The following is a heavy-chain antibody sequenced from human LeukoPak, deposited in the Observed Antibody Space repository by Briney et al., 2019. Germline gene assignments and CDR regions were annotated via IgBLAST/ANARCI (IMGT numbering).Heavy chain of an antibody. D-gene: IGHD3-9*01. J-gene: IGHJ3*02. CDR1: GGSISSYY. CDR2: IYYSGST. CDR3: ARDLYYDILTGRRDAFDI. V-gene: IGHV4-59*01. Sequence: PSETLSLTCTVSGGSISSYYWSWIRQPPGKGLEWIGYIYYSGSTNYNPSLKSRVTISVDTSKNQLCLKLSSVAAADTAVYYCARDLYYDILTGRRDAFDIWGQGTMVTVSS.